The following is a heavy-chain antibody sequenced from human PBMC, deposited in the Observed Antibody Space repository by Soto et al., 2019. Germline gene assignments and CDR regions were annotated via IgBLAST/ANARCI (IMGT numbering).Heavy chain of an antibody. CDR3: ARAREPEYSRAILFDI. V-gene: IGHV3-53*01. CDR1: GLTVIISY. D-gene: IGHD5-18*01. CDR2: IYSSGST. Sequence: GGSLRLSCAASGLTVIISYIIFFRQAPLNFLQFFSFIYSSGSTYYANSVKGLFTISIDISTNMVYLQMSSLTDEDTAVYYCARAREPEYSRAILFDIWGQGEMV. J-gene: IGHJ3*02.